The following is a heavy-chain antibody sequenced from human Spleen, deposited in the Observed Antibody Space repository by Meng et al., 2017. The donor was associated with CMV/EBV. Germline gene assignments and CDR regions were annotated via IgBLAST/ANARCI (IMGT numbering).Heavy chain of an antibody. D-gene: IGHD3-10*01. CDR2: VGASNNI. Sequence: GESLKISCAAFSTYNMNWVRQAPGKGLEWVSYVGASNNIYYADSVKGRFTISRDNAKNSVYLQMNSLRTEDTAVYYCARDRGGMDVWGQGTTVTVSS. CDR3: ARDRGGMDV. CDR1: STYN. V-gene: IGHV3-21*05. J-gene: IGHJ6*02.